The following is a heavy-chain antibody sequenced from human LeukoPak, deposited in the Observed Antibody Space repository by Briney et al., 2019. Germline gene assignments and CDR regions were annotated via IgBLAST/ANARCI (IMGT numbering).Heavy chain of an antibody. D-gene: IGHD3-10*01. CDR1: EFSVSSNY. Sequence: GGPLRLSCAASEFSVSSNYMTWVRQAPGKGLECVSIIYSGGTTYYADSVRGRFTISRDNSKNTLYLQMDRLRVEDTAVYYCARKSDSLMLRGGDCWGQGTLVTVSS. V-gene: IGHV3-66*01. CDR3: ARKSDSLMLRGGDC. CDR2: IYSGGTT. J-gene: IGHJ4*02.